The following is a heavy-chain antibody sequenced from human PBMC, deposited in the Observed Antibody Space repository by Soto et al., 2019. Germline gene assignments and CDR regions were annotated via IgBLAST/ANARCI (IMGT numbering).Heavy chain of an antibody. J-gene: IGHJ5*01. Sequence: QVQLQQSGPGLVKPSQTLSLTCAISGDSVSTNRATWDWIRQSPSRGLEWLGRTYYRSKWYNDYAVSVRGLITTNPDTSNNQFFLQLSSVTPDDTAVYYCVGLLGNSWLDSWGQGTLVTVSS. CDR1: GDSVSTNRAT. D-gene: IGHD3-3*02. CDR3: VGLLGNSWLDS. CDR2: TYYRSKWYN. V-gene: IGHV6-1*01.